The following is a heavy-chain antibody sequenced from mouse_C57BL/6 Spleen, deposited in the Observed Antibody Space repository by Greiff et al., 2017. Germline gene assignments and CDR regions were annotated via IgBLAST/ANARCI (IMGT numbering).Heavy chain of an antibody. Sequence: VQLQHSVPELVTPGASVTISCKASGYSFTDYNMNWVKQSNGKSLEWIGVINPNYGTTSYNQKFKGKATLTVDQSSSTAYMQLNSLTSEDSAVYYCARYGNYGYFDVWGTGTTVTVSS. D-gene: IGHD2-1*01. CDR1: GYSFTDYN. V-gene: IGHV1-39*01. J-gene: IGHJ1*03. CDR2: INPNYGTT. CDR3: ARYGNYGYFDV.